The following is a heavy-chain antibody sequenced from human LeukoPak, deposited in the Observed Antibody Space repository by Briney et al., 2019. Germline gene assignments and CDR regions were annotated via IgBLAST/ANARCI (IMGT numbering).Heavy chain of an antibody. V-gene: IGHV1-2*02. Sequence: GASVKVSCRASGYTFTGCYMLWVRQAPGQGLEWMGWINPNSGGTGCAQKFQGRVTVARDTSIGTAYMELSRLRSDDTAVYYCARVNYYYGSGSYSYYYGMDVWGQGTTVTVSS. CDR2: INPNSGGT. J-gene: IGHJ6*02. D-gene: IGHD3-10*01. CDR3: ARVNYYYGSGSYSYYYGMDV. CDR1: GYTFTGCY.